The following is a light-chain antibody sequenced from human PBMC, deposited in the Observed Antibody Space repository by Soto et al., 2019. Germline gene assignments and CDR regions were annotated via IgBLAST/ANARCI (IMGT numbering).Light chain of an antibody. Sequence: DVVMTQSPDSLAVSLGERATINCKSSQNLLYYSNNKNYLAWYQQKPGQPPRLLISWASTRESGVPDRFSGSGSGTDFTLAISNLQADDVAVYYCQQYYTTPRTFGQGTKVEIK. CDR2: WAS. CDR3: QQYYTTPRT. CDR1: QNLLYYSNNKNY. V-gene: IGKV4-1*01. J-gene: IGKJ2*01.